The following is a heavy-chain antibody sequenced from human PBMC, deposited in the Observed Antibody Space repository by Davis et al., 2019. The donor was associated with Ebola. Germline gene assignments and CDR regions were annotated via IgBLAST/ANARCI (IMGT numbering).Heavy chain of an antibody. CDR2: INPNSGGT. Sequence: ASVKVSCKASGYTFTSYGISWVRQAPGQGLEWMGWINPNSGGTNYAQKFQGRVTMTRDTSTSTVYMELSSLRSEDTAVYYCARIATTVGYMDVWGKGTTVTVSS. J-gene: IGHJ6*03. CDR1: GYTFTSYG. CDR3: ARIATTVGYMDV. V-gene: IGHV1-2*02. D-gene: IGHD4-23*01.